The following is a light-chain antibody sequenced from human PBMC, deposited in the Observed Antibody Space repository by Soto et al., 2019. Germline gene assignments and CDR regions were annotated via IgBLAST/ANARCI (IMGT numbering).Light chain of an antibody. CDR2: DAS. CDR3: QQYHSYPYT. CDR1: QSISSW. Sequence: DIQMTQSPSTLSASVGDRVTITCRASQSISSWLAWYQQKPGKAPKLLIYDASSLESGVPSRFSGSGSGTECTLTISSLQPDDFATYDCQQYHSYPYTFGQGTKLEIK. J-gene: IGKJ2*01. V-gene: IGKV1-5*01.